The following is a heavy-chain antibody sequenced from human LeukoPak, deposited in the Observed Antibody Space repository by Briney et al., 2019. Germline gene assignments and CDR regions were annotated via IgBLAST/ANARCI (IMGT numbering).Heavy chain of an antibody. CDR2: ISGSGGST. Sequence: TGGSLRLSCAASGFTFSNYAMSWVRQAPGKGLEWVSAISGSGGSTYYADSVKGRFTISRDNSKNTLYLQMNTLRAEDTAVYYCPKKESRYCSSTSCLIGMDVWGQGTTVTVSS. V-gene: IGHV3-23*01. J-gene: IGHJ6*02. D-gene: IGHD2-2*01. CDR1: GFTFSNYA. CDR3: PKKESRYCSSTSCLIGMDV.